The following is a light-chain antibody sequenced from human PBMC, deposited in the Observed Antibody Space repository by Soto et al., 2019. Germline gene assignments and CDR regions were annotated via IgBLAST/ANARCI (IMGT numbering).Light chain of an antibody. CDR1: QSVTSN. J-gene: IGKJ1*01. Sequence: EIRVTQGRATLSVSAWEKVTRSSRASQSVTSNLAWYQQKPGQAPRLLIYGASTRATGTASRFSGSGSGTEFTLPIISLQSEDFAVYIGKQYNTWSTFGPGTKVDIK. CDR3: KQYNTWST. V-gene: IGKV3-15*01. CDR2: GAS.